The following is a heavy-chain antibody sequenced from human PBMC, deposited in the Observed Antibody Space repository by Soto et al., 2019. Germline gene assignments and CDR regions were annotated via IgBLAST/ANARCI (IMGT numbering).Heavy chain of an antibody. J-gene: IGHJ2*01. CDR2: INPGNGNT. D-gene: IGHD4-17*01. Sequence: QVQVVQSGAEVKKPGASVKVSCKASGYTFTSYAMHWVRQAPGQRLEWMGWINPGNGNTKNSQRFQGKVTITRYTFASTAYMELSSLRSEDTAVYYCARGASSVTTFYFALWGRGTLVTVSS. CDR1: GYTFTSYA. CDR3: ARGASSVTTFYFAL. V-gene: IGHV1-3*01.